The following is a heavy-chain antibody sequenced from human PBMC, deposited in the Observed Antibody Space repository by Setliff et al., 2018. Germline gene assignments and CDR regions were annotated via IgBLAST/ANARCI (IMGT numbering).Heavy chain of an antibody. J-gene: IGHJ4*02. CDR1: GGSFSGYY. CDR3: AGSLGGVDY. D-gene: IGHD3-16*01. Sequence: SETLSLTCAVYGGSFSGYYWSWIRQPPGKGLEWIGEINHSGSTNYNPSLKSRVTISVDTSKNQFSLKLSSVTAADTAVYYCAGSLGGVDYWGQGTLVTV. CDR2: INHSGST. V-gene: IGHV4-34*01.